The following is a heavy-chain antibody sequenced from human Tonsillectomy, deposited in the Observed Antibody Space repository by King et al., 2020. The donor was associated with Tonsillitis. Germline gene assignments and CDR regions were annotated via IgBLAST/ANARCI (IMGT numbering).Heavy chain of an antibody. V-gene: IGHV1-69*01. D-gene: IGHD3-22*01. CDR3: ASFYYYSSGYYYVADY. CDR1: GGTFSSYA. Sequence: QLVQSGAEVKKPGSSVKVSCKASGGTFSSYAISWVRQAPGQGLEWMGGIIPIFGTANYAQKFQGRVTFTADESTSTAYMELSSLRSEDTAVSYCASFYYYSSGYYYVADYWGQGTLVTVSS. J-gene: IGHJ4*02. CDR2: IIPIFGTA.